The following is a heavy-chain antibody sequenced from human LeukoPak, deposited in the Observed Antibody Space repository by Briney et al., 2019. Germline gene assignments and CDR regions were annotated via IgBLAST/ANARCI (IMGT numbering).Heavy chain of an antibody. V-gene: IGHV4-34*01. Sequence: SETLSLTCAVYGGSFSGYYWGWIRQPPGKGLEWIGEINHSGSTNYNPSPKSRVTISVDTSKNQFSLKLSSVTAADTAVYYCARVGPPPRFYYYYGMDVWGQGTTVTVSS. J-gene: IGHJ6*02. CDR2: INHSGST. CDR3: ARVGPPPRFYYYYGMDV. D-gene: IGHD3-3*01. CDR1: GGSFSGYY.